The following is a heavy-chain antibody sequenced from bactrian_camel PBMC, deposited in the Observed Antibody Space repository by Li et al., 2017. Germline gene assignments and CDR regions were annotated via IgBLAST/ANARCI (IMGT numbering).Heavy chain of an antibody. V-gene: IGHV3S6*01. J-gene: IGHJ6*01. D-gene: IGHD1*01. CDR2: ISSDGRNV. CDR1: GFLFSTEG. Sequence: LVESGGGLVQSGGSLSLSCAASGFLFSTEGMSWVRQAPGKELEWVSGISSDGRNVHYGDFVKGRFTISRDNYKNTLYLQLNSLKPEDTALYYCTADTIFGGPETGLGYWGQGTQVTVS. CDR3: TADTIFGGPETGLGY.